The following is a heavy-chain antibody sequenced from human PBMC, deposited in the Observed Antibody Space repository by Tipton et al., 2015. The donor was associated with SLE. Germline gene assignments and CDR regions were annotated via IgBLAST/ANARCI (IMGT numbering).Heavy chain of an antibody. CDR3: ARAMLLEWGFDY. V-gene: IGHV4-39*07. D-gene: IGHD3-3*01. Sequence: GLVKPSETLSLSCSVSGPGDYMRSDYVNWAWIRQPPGKGLEWIGSIYYSGSTNYNPSLKSRVTISEDTSKNQFSLKLSSVTAADTAVYYCARAMLLEWGFDYWGQGTLVTVSS. J-gene: IGHJ4*02. CDR1: GPGDYMRSDYVN. CDR2: IYYSGST.